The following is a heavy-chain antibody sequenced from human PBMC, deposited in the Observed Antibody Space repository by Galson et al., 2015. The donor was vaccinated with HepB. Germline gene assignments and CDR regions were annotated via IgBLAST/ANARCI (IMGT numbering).Heavy chain of an antibody. V-gene: IGHV6-1*01. J-gene: IGHJ3*02. Sequence: CAISGDSVSSNSAAWNWIRQSPSRGLEWLGRTYYRSKWYNDYAVSVKSRITINPDTSKNQFSLQLNSVTPEDTAVYYCARDLRYRTTGTTGAPRAPFDIWGQGTMVTVSS. CDR1: GDSVSSNSAA. CDR2: TYYRSKWYN. CDR3: ARDLRYRTTGTTGAPRAPFDI. D-gene: IGHD1-1*01.